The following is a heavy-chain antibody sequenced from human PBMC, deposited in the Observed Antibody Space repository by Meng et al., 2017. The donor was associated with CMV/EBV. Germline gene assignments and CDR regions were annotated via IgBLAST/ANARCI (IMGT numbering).Heavy chain of an antibody. J-gene: IGHJ4*02. CDR3: ARVMGHYGGNSGGY. CDR1: GYTFTSYD. Sequence: ASVKVSCKASGYTFTSYDINWVRQATGQGLEWMGWMNPNSGNTGYAQKFQGRVTMTRNTSISTAYMELSSLRSDDTAVYYCARVMGHYGGNSGGYWGQGTLVTVSS. D-gene: IGHD4-23*01. CDR2: MNPNSGNT. V-gene: IGHV1-8*01.